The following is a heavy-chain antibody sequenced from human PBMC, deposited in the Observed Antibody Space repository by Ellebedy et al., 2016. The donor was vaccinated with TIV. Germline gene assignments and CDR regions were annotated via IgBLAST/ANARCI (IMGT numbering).Heavy chain of an antibody. D-gene: IGHD3-10*01. CDR1: GGSISSSSYY. V-gene: IGHV4-39*07. Sequence: SETLSLTCTVSGGSISSSSYYWGWIRQPPGKGLEWIGGIHHSGSTYYNPSLKSRVTISVDTSKNQFSLKLSSVTAADTAVYYFARMVRVVSGFDYWGQGTLVTVSS. CDR2: IHHSGST. CDR3: ARMVRVVSGFDY. J-gene: IGHJ4*02.